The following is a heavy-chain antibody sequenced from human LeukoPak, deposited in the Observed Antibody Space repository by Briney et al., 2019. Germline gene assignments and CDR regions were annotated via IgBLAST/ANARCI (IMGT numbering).Heavy chain of an antibody. CDR1: GGSISSSSYY. J-gene: IGHJ5*02. CDR2: IYYSGST. CDR3: ARDYDFWSGYEPTSRFDP. V-gene: IGHV4-39*02. Sequence: SETLSLTCTVSGGSISSSSYYWGWIRQPPGKGLEWIGSIYYSGSTYYNPSLKSRVTISVDTSKNQFSLKLSSVTAADTAVYYCARDYDFWSGYEPTSRFDPWGQGTLVTVSS. D-gene: IGHD3-3*01.